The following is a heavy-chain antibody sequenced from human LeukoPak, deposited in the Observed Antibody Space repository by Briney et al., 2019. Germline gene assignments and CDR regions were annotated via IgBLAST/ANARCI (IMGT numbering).Heavy chain of an antibody. CDR3: ASGLAVAGRFDY. V-gene: IGHV4-59*01. J-gene: IGHJ4*02. CDR1: GGSISSYY. CDR2: IYYSGST. D-gene: IGHD6-19*01. Sequence: PSETLSLTCTVSGGSISSYYWSWIRQPPGKGLEWIGYIYYSGSTNYNPSLKSRVTISVDTSKNQFSLKLSSVTAADTAVYYCASGLAVAGRFDYWGQGTLVTVSS.